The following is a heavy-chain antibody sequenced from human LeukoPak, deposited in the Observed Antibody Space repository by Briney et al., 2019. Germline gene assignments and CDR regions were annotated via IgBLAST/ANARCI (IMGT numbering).Heavy chain of an antibody. V-gene: IGHV3-23*01. J-gene: IGHJ2*01. CDR2: ISGTGGST. D-gene: IGHD6-6*01. CDR1: GFTFSTYA. CDR3: AKGASSSRRYFDL. Sequence: GGSLRLSCAASGFTFSTYAMSWVRQAAGKGLEWVSAISGTGGSTYYADSVKGRFTISRDNSKNTLSVQMDSLRAEDTAVYYCAKGASSSRRYFDLWGRGTLVTVSS.